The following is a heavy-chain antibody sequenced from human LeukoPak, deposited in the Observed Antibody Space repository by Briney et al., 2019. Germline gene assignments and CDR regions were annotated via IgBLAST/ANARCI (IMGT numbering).Heavy chain of an antibody. CDR2: INPSGGST. CDR1: GYTFTSYY. CDR3: ARVGGRCSGGSCYFSY. Sequence: GASVKVSCKASGYTFTSYYMHWVRQAPGQGLEWMGIINPSGGSTSYAQKFQGRVTMTRDTSTSTVYMELSSLRSEDTAVYYCARVGGRCSGGSCYFSYWGQGALVTVPS. D-gene: IGHD2-15*01. J-gene: IGHJ4*02. V-gene: IGHV1-46*03.